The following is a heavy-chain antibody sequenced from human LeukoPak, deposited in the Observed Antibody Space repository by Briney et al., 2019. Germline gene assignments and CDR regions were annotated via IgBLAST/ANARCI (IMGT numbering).Heavy chain of an antibody. CDR1: GYSISSGYY. V-gene: IGHV4-38-2*02. CDR3: ACSSSWYYFDY. Sequence: PSETLSLTCTVSGYSISSGYYWGWIRQPPGKGLEWIGSIYHSGSTYYNPSLKSRVTISVDTSKNQFSLKLSSVTAADTAVYYCACSSSWYYFDYWGQGTLVIVSS. D-gene: IGHD6-13*01. CDR2: IYHSGST. J-gene: IGHJ4*02.